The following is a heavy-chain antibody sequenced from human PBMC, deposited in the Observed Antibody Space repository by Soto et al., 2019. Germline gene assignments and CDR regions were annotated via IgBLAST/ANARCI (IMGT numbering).Heavy chain of an antibody. D-gene: IGHD3-22*01. V-gene: IGHV1-2*02. CDR3: ARGDYYDSSGDYSVDQH. Sequence: ASVKVSCKASGYTFTGYYIHWVRQAPGQGLEWMGWINPNSGGTNYAQKVQGRVTMTRDTSISTAYMELSRLRSDDTDVYYCARGDYYDSSGDYSVDQHWGPGTLVTVSS. J-gene: IGHJ1*01. CDR1: GYTFTGYY. CDR2: INPNSGGT.